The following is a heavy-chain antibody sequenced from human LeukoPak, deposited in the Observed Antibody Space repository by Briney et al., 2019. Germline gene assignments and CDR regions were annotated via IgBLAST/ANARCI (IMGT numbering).Heavy chain of an antibody. CDR3: ARVTGYMVEDYFDY. J-gene: IGHJ4*02. CDR2: INHSGST. V-gene: IGHV4-34*01. Sequence: SETLSLTCTVSGGSISSYYWNWIRQPPGKGLEWIGEINHSGSTNYNPSLKSRVTISVDTSKNQFSLKLSSVTAADTAVYYCARVTGYMVEDYFDYWGQGTLVTVSS. CDR1: GGSISSYY. D-gene: IGHD6-13*01.